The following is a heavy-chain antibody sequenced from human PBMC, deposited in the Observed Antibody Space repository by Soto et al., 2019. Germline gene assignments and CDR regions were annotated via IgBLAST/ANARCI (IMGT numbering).Heavy chain of an antibody. Sequence: QVQLVQPGAEVKKPGSSVKVSCKASGGTFSTYTISWLRQAPGQGPEWMGGIFPTFGAANYAQNFQGRVTITADESTTTAYMELSSLRSEDTAMYYCARDEGNNNVAFGIWGQGTMITVSS. D-gene: IGHD2-15*01. V-gene: IGHV1-69*01. CDR1: GGTFSTYT. CDR3: ARDEGNNNVAFGI. CDR2: IFPTFGAA. J-gene: IGHJ3*02.